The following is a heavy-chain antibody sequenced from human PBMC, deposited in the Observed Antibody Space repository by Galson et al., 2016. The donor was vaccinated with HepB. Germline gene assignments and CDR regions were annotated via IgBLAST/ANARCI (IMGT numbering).Heavy chain of an antibody. J-gene: IGHJ6*03. D-gene: IGHD3-16*01. CDR3: ARVGGYYYNMDV. CDR1: SSGGYY. Sequence: SSGGYYWSWIRQHPGKGLEWIGYIYYSGSTYYNPSVKSRVTISVDTPKNQLSLKLSSVTAADTAVYYCARVGGYYYNMDVWGKGTTVTVSS. CDR2: IYYSGST. V-gene: IGHV4-31*02.